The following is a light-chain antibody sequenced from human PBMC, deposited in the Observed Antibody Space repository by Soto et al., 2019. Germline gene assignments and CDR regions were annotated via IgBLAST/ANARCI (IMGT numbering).Light chain of an antibody. Sequence: DVQMTQSPSSLSASVGDRVTITCRASQDINSYLAWYQQKPGNAPKSLIYAASSLQTGVPSRFSGSESATDLTLTISNLQPEDSATYYCQQYNIYPLTFGGGTKVEIK. J-gene: IGKJ4*01. CDR2: AAS. CDR1: QDINSY. CDR3: QQYNIYPLT. V-gene: IGKV1D-16*01.